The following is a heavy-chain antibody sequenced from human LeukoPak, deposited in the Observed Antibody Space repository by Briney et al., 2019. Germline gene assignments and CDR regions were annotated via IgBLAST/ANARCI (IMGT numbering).Heavy chain of an antibody. CDR3: ERVRITIFGVVATNDAFDI. CDR1: GFTFSSYW. D-gene: IGHD3-3*01. Sequence: GGSLRLSCAASGFTFSSYWMSWVRQAPGKGLEWVANIKQDGSEKYYVDSVKGRFTISRENAKNSLYLQMKSLSAADTAVYYCERVRITIFGVVATNDAFDIWGQGTMVTVSS. CDR2: IKQDGSEK. J-gene: IGHJ3*02. V-gene: IGHV3-7*01.